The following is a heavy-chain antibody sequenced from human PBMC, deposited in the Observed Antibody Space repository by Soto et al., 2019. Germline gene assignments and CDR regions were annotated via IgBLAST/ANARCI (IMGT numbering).Heavy chain of an antibody. J-gene: IGHJ4*02. CDR1: GYTFTSYD. D-gene: IGHD2-2*01. CDR3: ARVIDCSSTSCYLLDY. Sequence: GASVKVSCKASGYTFTSYDINWVRQATGQGLEWMGWMNPNSGNTGYAQKFQGRVTMTRNTSISTAYMELSSLRSEDTAVYYCARVIDCSSTSCYLLDYWGQGTLVTVSS. CDR2: MNPNSGNT. V-gene: IGHV1-8*01.